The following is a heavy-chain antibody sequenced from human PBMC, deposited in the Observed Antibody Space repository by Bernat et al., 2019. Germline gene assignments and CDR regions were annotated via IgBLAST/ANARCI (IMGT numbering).Heavy chain of an antibody. J-gene: IGHJ4*02. V-gene: IGHV3-23*01. CDR2: ISGSGGST. D-gene: IGHD6-19*01. CDR1: GFTFSSYA. Sequence: EVQLLESGGGLVQPGGSLRLSCAASGFTFSSYAMSWVRQAPGKGLEWVSAISGSGGSTYYADSVKGRFTISRDNSKNTLYLQMNSRRAEDTAVYYCAKGQIAVAGTALFSPIDYWGQGTLVTVSS. CDR3: AKGQIAVAGTALFSPIDY.